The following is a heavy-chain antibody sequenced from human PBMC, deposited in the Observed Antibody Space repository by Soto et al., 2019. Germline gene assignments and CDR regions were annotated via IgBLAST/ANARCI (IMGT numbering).Heavy chain of an antibody. V-gene: IGHV3-48*02. CDR3: ARDARNADYDY. Sequence: EVQLVESGGGLVQPGGSLRLSCGVSGFTFSTHAMNWVRQAPGKGLEWVAYIHGTRSIIYYADSVKGRFTISRDNAKNSLFLQMDSLRDEDTAVYYCARDARNADYDYWGQGTLVTVSS. D-gene: IGHD3-16*01. CDR1: GFTFSTHA. CDR2: IHGTRSII. J-gene: IGHJ4*02.